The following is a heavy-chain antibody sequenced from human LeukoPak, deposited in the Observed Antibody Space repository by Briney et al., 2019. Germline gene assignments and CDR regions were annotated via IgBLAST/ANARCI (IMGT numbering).Heavy chain of an antibody. Sequence: PSETLSLTCTVSGGSISSYYWSWIRQPPGKGLEWIGYIYYSGSTNYNPSLKSRVTISVDTSKNQFSLKLSTVAAADTPVYYCARGGGYNSYLDYWGQGTLVTVPS. V-gene: IGHV4-59*01. D-gene: IGHD5-24*01. CDR3: ARGGGYNSYLDY. CDR2: IYYSGST. J-gene: IGHJ4*02. CDR1: GGSISSYY.